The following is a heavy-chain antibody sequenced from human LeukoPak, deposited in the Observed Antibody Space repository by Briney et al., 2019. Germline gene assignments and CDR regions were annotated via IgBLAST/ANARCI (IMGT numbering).Heavy chain of an antibody. D-gene: IGHD2-2*01. Sequence: GGALRHSCVASLFTLISYVMSSVRPAPGKGLEWVSHISGSGGSTHYADSVRGRFTLSRDNSKNTLYLQMNSLRAEDTAVYYCAKARGVNIVVVPSPFDYWGQGTLVTVSS. J-gene: IGHJ4*02. V-gene: IGHV3-23*01. CDR2: ISGSGGST. CDR1: LFTLISYV. CDR3: AKARGVNIVVVPSPFDY.